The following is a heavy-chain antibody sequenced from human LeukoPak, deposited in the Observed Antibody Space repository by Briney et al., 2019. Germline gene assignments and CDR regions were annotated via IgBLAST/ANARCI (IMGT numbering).Heavy chain of an antibody. D-gene: IGHD5-18*01. J-gene: IGHJ5*02. V-gene: IGHV4-39*07. CDR2: IYYSGST. Sequence: SETLSLTCTVSGGSISSSRYYWGWIRQPPGKGLEWIGSIYYSGSTYYNPSLKSRVTISVDTSKNQFSLKLSSVTAADTAVYYCARDISYGQLNWFDPWGQGTLVTVSS. CDR1: GGSISSSRYY. CDR3: ARDISYGQLNWFDP.